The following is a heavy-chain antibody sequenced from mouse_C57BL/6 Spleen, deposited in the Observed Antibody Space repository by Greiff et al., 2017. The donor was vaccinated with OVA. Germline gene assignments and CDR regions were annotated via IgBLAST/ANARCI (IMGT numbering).Heavy chain of an antibody. CDR1: GYSFTGYY. Sequence: VQLQQSGPELVKPGASVKISCKASGYSFTGYYMNWVKQSPEKSLEWIGEINPSTGGTTYNQKFKAKATLTVDKSSSTAYMQLKSLTSEDSAVYYCAEGGPWFAYWGQGTLVTVSA. CDR3: AEGGPWFAY. CDR2: INPSTGGT. D-gene: IGHD3-3*01. V-gene: IGHV1-42*01. J-gene: IGHJ3*01.